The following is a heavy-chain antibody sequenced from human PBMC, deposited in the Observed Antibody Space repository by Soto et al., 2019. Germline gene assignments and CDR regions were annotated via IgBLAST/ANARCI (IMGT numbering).Heavy chain of an antibody. CDR3: ASIKPYYYDSSGFDY. D-gene: IGHD3-22*01. V-gene: IGHV1-69*02. J-gene: IGHJ4*02. CDR2: IIPILGIA. Sequence: SVKVSCKASGGTFSSYTISWVRQAPGQGLEWMGRIIPILGIANYAQKFQGRVTITADKSTSTAYMELSSLRSEDTSLYYCASIKPYYYDSSGFDYWGQGTLVTVSS. CDR1: GGTFSSYT.